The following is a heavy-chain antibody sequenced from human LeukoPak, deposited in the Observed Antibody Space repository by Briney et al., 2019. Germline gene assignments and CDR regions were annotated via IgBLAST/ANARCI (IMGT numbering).Heavy chain of an antibody. J-gene: IGHJ4*02. Sequence: PGGSLRLSCAASGFTFSSYAMHWVRQAPGKGLEYVSAISSNGGSTYYADSVKGRFTISRDNSKNTLYLQMGSLRAQDMAVYYWARDLVDGYNTHFDYWGQGTLVTVSS. V-gene: IGHV3-64*02. D-gene: IGHD5-24*01. CDR1: GFTFSSYA. CDR2: ISSNGGST. CDR3: ARDLVDGYNTHFDY.